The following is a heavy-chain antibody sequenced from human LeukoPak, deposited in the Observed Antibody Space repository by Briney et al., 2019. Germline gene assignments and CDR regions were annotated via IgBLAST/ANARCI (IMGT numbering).Heavy chain of an antibody. V-gene: IGHV3-30*02. J-gene: IGHJ5*02. Sequence: PGGSLRLSCAGSGFTFSSYGMHWVRQAPGKGLEWVAFIRYDGSNKYYADSVKGRFTISRDNSKNTLYLQMNSLRAEDTAVYYCAKDLYSSGWPNWFDPWGQGTLVTVSS. CDR1: GFTFSSYG. D-gene: IGHD6-19*01. CDR2: IRYDGSNK. CDR3: AKDLYSSGWPNWFDP.